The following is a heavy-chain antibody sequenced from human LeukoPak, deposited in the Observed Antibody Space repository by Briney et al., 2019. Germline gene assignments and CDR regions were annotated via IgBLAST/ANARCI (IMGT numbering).Heavy chain of an antibody. CDR3: APIAAAGRGYYYYYMDV. CDR2: IYYNGST. J-gene: IGHJ6*03. Sequence: SETLFLTCTVSGGSLSSSSYYWGWIRQPPGKGLEWIGSIYYNGSTDYNPSPKSRVTISVDTSKHPFSLKLSSVTAADTAVYYCAPIAAAGRGYYYYYMDVWGKGTTVTVSS. V-gene: IGHV4-39*01. D-gene: IGHD6-13*01. CDR1: GGSLSSSSYY.